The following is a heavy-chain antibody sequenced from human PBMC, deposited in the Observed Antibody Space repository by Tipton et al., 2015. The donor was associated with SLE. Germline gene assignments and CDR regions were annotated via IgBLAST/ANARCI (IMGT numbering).Heavy chain of an antibody. CDR2: IWYDGSSK. J-gene: IGHJ6*02. CDR3: ARNLGSYYGMDV. CDR1: GFTFFTYA. Sequence: QLVQSGGGVVQPGRSLRLSCAASGFTFFTYAMHWVRQAPGKGLEWVAVIWYDGSSKYYADSVKGRFTISRDNSKNTLYLQMNSLRAEDTAVYYCARNLGSYYGMDVWGQGTTVTVSS. D-gene: IGHD3-16*01. V-gene: IGHV3-33*08.